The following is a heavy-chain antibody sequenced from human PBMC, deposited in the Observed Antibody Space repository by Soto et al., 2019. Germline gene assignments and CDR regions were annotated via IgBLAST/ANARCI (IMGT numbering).Heavy chain of an antibody. CDR1: GGTFSSYA. CDR2: IIPIFGTA. Sequence: QVQLVQSGAEVKKPGSSVKVSCKASGGTFSSYAISWVRQAPGQGLEWMGGIIPIFGTANYAQKFQGRVTITADESTSTAYMELSSLRSEDTAVYYCAIDVSGSGRGGYYGMDVWGQGTTVTVSS. CDR3: AIDVSGSGRGGYYGMDV. J-gene: IGHJ6*02. V-gene: IGHV1-69*01. D-gene: IGHD3-10*01.